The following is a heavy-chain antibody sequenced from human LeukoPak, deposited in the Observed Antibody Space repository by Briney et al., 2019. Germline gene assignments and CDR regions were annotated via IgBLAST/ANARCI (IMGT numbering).Heavy chain of an antibody. CDR2: IYYSGST. CDR3: ARSVITPSFYYYYGMDV. J-gene: IGHJ6*02. D-gene: IGHD3-22*01. Sequence: SETLSLTCTVSGGSISSYYWSWIRQPPGKGLEWIGYIYYSGSTNYNPSLKSRVTISVDTSKDQFSLKLSSVTAADTAVYYCARSVITPSFYYYYGMDVWGQGTTVTVSS. CDR1: GGSISSYY. V-gene: IGHV4-59*08.